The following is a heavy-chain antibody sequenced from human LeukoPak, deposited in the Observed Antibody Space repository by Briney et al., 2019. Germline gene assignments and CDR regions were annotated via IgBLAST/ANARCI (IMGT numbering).Heavy chain of an antibody. CDR3: ARARSDYYYGMDV. V-gene: IGHV5-51*01. Sequence: GESLKISCKGSGYSFTSYWIGWVRQMPGKGLEWMGIIYPGDSDTRYSPSFQGQVTISADKSISTAYLQWSSLKASDTAMYHCARARSDYYYGMDVWGQGTTVTVSS. CDR2: IYPGDSDT. CDR1: GYSFTSYW. J-gene: IGHJ6*02.